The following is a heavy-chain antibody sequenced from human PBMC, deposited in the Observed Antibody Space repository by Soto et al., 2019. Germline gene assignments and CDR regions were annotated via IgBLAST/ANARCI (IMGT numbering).Heavy chain of an antibody. J-gene: IGHJ6*02. CDR2: IKSQGDGGTR. CDR1: GFSFRNAW. D-gene: IGHD2-2*01. V-gene: IGHV3-15*01. Sequence: ELQLVESGGGLVKPGGSLRLSCAASGFSFRNAWMSWVRQAPGKGLECVGHIKSQGDGGTRDYAAPVKGRFTISRDDSKNTLFLQMNSLKNEDTAVYFCTTDLQAYCDGTTCYAGNYSSDDMDVWGQGTPVTVSS. CDR3: TTDLQAYCDGTTCYAGNYSSDDMDV.